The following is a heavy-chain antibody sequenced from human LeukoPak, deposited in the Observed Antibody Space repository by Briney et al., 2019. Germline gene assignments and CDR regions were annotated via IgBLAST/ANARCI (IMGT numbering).Heavy chain of an antibody. Sequence: SETLSLTCTVSGGSISSYYWSWIRQPPGKGLEWIGYIYYSGSTNYNPSLKSRVTISVDTSKNQFSLKLSSVTAADTAVYYCARVWMGGLPSNSFDYWGQGTLVTVSS. CDR2: IYYSGST. J-gene: IGHJ4*02. CDR1: GGSISSYY. D-gene: IGHD4-11*01. CDR3: ARVWMGGLPSNSFDY. V-gene: IGHV4-59*01.